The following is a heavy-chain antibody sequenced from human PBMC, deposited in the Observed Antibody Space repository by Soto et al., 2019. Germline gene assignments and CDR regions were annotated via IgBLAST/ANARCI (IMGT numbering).Heavy chain of an antibody. D-gene: IGHD3-3*01. Sequence: GGSLRLSCAASGFTFSSYSMNWVRQAPGKGLEWVSSISSSSSYIYYADSVKGRFTISRDNAKNSLYLQMNSLRAEDTAVYYCARVGNDFWSGYRYYYGMHVWGQGPSLTVSS. V-gene: IGHV3-21*01. CDR3: ARVGNDFWSGYRYYYGMHV. CDR2: ISSSSSYI. J-gene: IGHJ6*02. CDR1: GFTFSSYS.